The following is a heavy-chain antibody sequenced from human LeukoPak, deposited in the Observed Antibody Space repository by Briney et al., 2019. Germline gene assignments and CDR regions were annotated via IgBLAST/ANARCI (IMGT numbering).Heavy chain of an antibody. CDR2: ISSSSSYI. J-gene: IGHJ4*02. D-gene: IGHD1-26*01. Sequence: GGSLRLSCAASGFTFSSYSMNWVRQAPGKGLEWVSSISSSSSYIYYADSVKGRFTISRDNAKNSLYLLMNSLRAEDTAVYYCARDLASTVAWELLIPFDYWGQGTLVTVSS. V-gene: IGHV3-21*01. CDR3: ARDLASTVAWELLIPFDY. CDR1: GFTFSSYS.